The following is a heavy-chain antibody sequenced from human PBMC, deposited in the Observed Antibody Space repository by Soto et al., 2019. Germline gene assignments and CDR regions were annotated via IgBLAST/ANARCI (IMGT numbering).Heavy chain of an antibody. CDR2: INHSGST. V-gene: IGHV4-34*01. CDR3: AREYSNYDYYYMDV. D-gene: IGHD4-4*01. CDR1: GWSFSGYF. J-gene: IGHJ6*03. Sequence: SETLSLTCDIYGWSFSGYFWSWLRQPPGKGLEWIGEINHSGSTNYNPSLKIRVTISVDTSKNQFSLKLSSVTAADTAVYYCAREYSNYDYYYMDVWGKGTTVT.